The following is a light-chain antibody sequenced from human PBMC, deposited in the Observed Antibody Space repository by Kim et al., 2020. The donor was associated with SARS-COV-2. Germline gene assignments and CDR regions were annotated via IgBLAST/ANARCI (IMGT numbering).Light chain of an antibody. CDR2: GAS. CDR3: QRYAGSPLSIYT. V-gene: IGKV3-20*01. CDR1: QTLNGNS. J-gene: IGKJ2*01. Sequence: EIVLTQSPGTLSLSPGERATLSCRASQTLNGNSLAWYQQKVGQTPRLLIYGASYRATGVPDRFSGSGSGTDFTLTIGRLEREDFAIYYCQRYAGSPLSIYTFGQGTKLEI.